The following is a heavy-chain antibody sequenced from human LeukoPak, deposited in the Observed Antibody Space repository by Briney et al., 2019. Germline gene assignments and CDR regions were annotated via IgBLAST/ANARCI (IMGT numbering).Heavy chain of an antibody. Sequence: GGSLRLSCAASGFTFSSYAMSWVRQVPGKGLEWVSVIYNGGSTYYADSVKGRFTISRDSSKNTLYLQMNSLRAADTAVYYCARVSSSIWYYFDYWGQGTLVTVSS. J-gene: IGHJ4*02. V-gene: IGHV3-66*01. CDR3: ARVSSSIWYYFDY. CDR2: IYNGGST. D-gene: IGHD6-13*01. CDR1: GFTFSSYA.